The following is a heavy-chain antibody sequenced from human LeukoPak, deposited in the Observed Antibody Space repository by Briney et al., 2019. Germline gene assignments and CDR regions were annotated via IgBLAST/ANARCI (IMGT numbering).Heavy chain of an antibody. CDR1: GFTFSGYA. D-gene: IGHD6-19*01. V-gene: IGHV3-64D*09. Sequence: GGSLRLSCSASGFTFSGYAMHWVRQAPGKGLEFVSAITSNGGSTYYADSVKGRFTISRDNSKNTLSLQMNSLTTEDTAVYYCVKCASAGWYTFDYWGQGTLVTVSS. J-gene: IGHJ4*02. CDR3: VKCASAGWYTFDY. CDR2: ITSNGGST.